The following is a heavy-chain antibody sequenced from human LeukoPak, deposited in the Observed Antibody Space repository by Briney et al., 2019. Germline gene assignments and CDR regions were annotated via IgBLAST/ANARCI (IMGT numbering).Heavy chain of an antibody. CDR2: IYYSGST. V-gene: IGHV4-59*01. J-gene: IGHJ4*02. D-gene: IGHD2-15*01. Sequence: PSETLSLTCTVSGGSISSYYWSWIRQPPGKGLEWIGYIYYSGSTNYNPSLKSRVTISVDTSKNQFSLKLSSVTAADTAVYYCAAEEGYCSGGSCYSSDGFDYWGQGTLVTVSS. CDR1: GGSISSYY. CDR3: AAEEGYCSGGSCYSSDGFDY.